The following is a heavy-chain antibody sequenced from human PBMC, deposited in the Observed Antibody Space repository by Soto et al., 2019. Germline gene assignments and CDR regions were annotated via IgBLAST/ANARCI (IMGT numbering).Heavy chain of an antibody. V-gene: IGHV1-69*01. D-gene: IGHD3-22*01. Sequence: QVQLVQSGAEVKKPGSSVKVSCKASGGTFRRCTITWVRQAPGQGLEWMGGITPMFGTPNYAQKFRGRVTITADESTSTAYMELSSLRSEDTAMYFCARDGTLYDSRAYYYLYWGQGTLVTVSS. CDR2: ITPMFGTP. CDR3: ARDGTLYDSRAYYYLY. CDR1: GGTFRRCT. J-gene: IGHJ4*02.